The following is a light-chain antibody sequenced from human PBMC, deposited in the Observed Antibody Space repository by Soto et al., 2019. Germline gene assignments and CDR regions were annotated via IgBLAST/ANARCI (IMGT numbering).Light chain of an antibody. J-gene: IGKJ4*01. CDR2: DAS. CDR1: QSIRNY. CDR3: QQRNDWVT. V-gene: IGKV3-11*01. Sequence: PGARATLSCRASQSIRNYLAWYQQKPGQAPRLLIYDASNRATGIPARFSGSGSGTDFILTISSLEPEDSGVYYCQQRNDWVTFGGGTKVEIK.